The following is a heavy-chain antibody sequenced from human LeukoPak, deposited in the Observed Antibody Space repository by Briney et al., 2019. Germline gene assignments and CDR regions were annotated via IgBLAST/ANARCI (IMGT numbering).Heavy chain of an antibody. Sequence: PGWSLRLSCAASGFTFSSYSMNWLRQAPGKGREWVSSINNSSSYIYYADSVNDRFTLSSDNPNNALYLPVNSLRDERRSGCLFSRERRRIVVVPAALDYWGQGTLVTVSS. V-gene: IGHV3-21*01. D-gene: IGHD2-2*01. J-gene: IGHJ4*02. CDR3: SRERRRIVVVPAALDY. CDR2: INNSSSYI. CDR1: GFTFSSYS.